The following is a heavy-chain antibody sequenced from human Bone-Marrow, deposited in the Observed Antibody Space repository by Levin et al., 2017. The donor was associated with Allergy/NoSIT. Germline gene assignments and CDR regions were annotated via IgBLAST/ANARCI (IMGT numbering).Heavy chain of an antibody. D-gene: IGHD3-16*01. V-gene: IGHV3-74*01. CDR1: GFSVKNYW. Sequence: GGSLRLSCAASGFSVKNYWRHWVRQGPGEGLEWVSRINEDGNVINYEDSVKGGFTIYRENAGNTLYLQMDSLRADDTAVYYCSKDTFGGEDQWGQGTLVTVSS. CDR2: INEDGNVI. J-gene: IGHJ4*01. CDR3: SKDTFGGEDQ.